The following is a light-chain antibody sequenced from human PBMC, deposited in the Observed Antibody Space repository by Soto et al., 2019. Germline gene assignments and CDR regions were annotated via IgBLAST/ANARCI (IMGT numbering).Light chain of an antibody. CDR3: SSYTSSFYV. CDR1: SSDVGGYNY. J-gene: IGLJ1*01. CDR2: EVS. Sequence: QSALTQPPSVCVSPGQSITISCTGTSSDVGGYNYVSWYQQHPVKAPKLMIYEVSSRPSGVSNRFSGSKSGNTASLTISGLQAEDEADYYCSSYTSSFYVFGTGTQVTVL. V-gene: IGLV2-14*01.